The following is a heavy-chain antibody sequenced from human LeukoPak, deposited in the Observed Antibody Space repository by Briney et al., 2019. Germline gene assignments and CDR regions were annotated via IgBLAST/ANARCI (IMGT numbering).Heavy chain of an antibody. V-gene: IGHV4-34*01. J-gene: IGHJ4*02. D-gene: IGHD5-24*01. CDR1: GFTFSSYW. CDR2: INHSGST. CDR3: ARADGYNLREFDY. Sequence: GSLRLSCAASGFTFSSYWMSWVRQPPGKGLEWIGEINHSGSTNYNPSLKSRVTISVDTSKNQFSLKLSSVTAADTAVYYCARADGYNLREFDYWGQGTLVTVSS.